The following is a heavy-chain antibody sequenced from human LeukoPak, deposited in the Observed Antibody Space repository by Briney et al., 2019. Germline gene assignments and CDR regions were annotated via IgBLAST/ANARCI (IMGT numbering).Heavy chain of an antibody. D-gene: IGHD3-16*01. CDR3: ASQDGHGLGYFDY. CDR2: INHSGST. V-gene: IGHV4-34*01. Sequence: SETLSLTCAVYGGSFSGYYWSWIRQPPGKGLEWIGEINHSGSTNYNPSLKSRVTISVDTSKNQFSLKLSSATAADTAVYYCASQDGHGLGYFDYWGQGTLITVSS. CDR1: GGSFSGYY. J-gene: IGHJ4*02.